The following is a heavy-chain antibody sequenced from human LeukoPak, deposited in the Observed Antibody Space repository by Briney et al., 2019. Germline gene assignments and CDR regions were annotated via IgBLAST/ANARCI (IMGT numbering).Heavy chain of an antibody. Sequence: SQTLSLTCTVSGGSINTGGNYWSWIRQHPGKGLEWIGDVYYDRGSTHYTPSLKSRLTISIDTSKNQFSLRLSFVTAADTAVYFCARLFASGGYYYLDYWGQGTLVTVSS. V-gene: IGHV4-31*03. CDR3: ARLFASGGYYYLDY. CDR1: GGSINTGGNY. CDR2: VYYDRGST. J-gene: IGHJ4*02. D-gene: IGHD3-22*01.